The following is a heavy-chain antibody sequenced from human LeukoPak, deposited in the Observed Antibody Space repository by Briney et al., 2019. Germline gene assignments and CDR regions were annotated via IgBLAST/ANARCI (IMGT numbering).Heavy chain of an antibody. Sequence: GGSLRLSCAASGFTVSSNCMSWVRQAPGKGLEWVSVIYSGGSTYYADSVKGRFTISRDNSKNTLYLQMNSLRAEDTAVYYCARGAVVAARFDYWGQGTLVTVSS. V-gene: IGHV3-53*01. J-gene: IGHJ4*02. CDR3: ARGAVVAARFDY. CDR1: GFTVSSNC. CDR2: IYSGGST. D-gene: IGHD2-15*01.